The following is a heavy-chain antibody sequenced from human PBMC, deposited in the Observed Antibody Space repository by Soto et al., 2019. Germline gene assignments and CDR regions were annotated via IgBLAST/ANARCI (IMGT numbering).Heavy chain of an antibody. CDR2: LSDSGDSI. D-gene: IGHD3-9*01. Sequence: GGSLRLSCTASGFTFSSHAMTWVRQAPGKGLEWVSGLSDSGDSIYYADSVKGRFTIYRDNSMNTLYLQMNTLRVEDTAVYYCAHFDWFIDYWGQGTLVTVSS. V-gene: IGHV3-23*01. CDR1: GFTFSSHA. CDR3: AHFDWFIDY. J-gene: IGHJ4*02.